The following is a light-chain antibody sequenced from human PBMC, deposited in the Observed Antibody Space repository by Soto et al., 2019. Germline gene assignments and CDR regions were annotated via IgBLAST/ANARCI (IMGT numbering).Light chain of an antibody. Sequence: EIVMTQSPATLSVSPWERATLSCRASQSVSSNLAWYQQKPGQAPRLLIYGASRRATGIPDRFSGSGSGTDFTLTISSLEPEDFAVYYCQHCGSSPITFGQGTRLEIK. J-gene: IGKJ5*01. V-gene: IGKV3-20*01. CDR3: QHCGSSPIT. CDR1: QSVSSN. CDR2: GAS.